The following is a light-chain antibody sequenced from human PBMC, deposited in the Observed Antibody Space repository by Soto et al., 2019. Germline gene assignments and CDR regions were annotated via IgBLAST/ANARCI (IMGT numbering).Light chain of an antibody. CDR3: QQYNNWWT. Sequence: EIVMTQSPATLSVSPGERATLSCRASQSVNSNLAWYQHKPGQAPRLLISGASTRATGIPARFSGSGSETEFTLTISSLQSEDFAVYYCQQYNNWWTFGQGTKVEMK. CDR2: GAS. V-gene: IGKV3-15*01. CDR1: QSVNSN. J-gene: IGKJ1*01.